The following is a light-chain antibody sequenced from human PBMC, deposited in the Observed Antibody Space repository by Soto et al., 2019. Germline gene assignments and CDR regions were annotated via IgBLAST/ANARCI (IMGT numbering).Light chain of an antibody. Sequence: QSALTQPASVSGSPGQSITISCTGTSSDVGGYNYVSWYQQHPGKAPKLMIYDVSNRPSGVSNRFSGSKSGNTASQTISGLQAEDEADYYCSSYTSSSTPVVFGGGTKVTVL. V-gene: IGLV2-14*01. CDR3: SSYTSSSTPVV. CDR2: DVS. J-gene: IGLJ2*01. CDR1: SSDVGGYNY.